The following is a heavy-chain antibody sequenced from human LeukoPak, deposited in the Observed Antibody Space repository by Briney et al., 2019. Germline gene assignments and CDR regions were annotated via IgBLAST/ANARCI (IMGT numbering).Heavy chain of an antibody. J-gene: IGHJ4*02. CDR3: ARDNVYDSSGYDY. CDR2: IYYSGST. V-gene: IGHV4-59*01. D-gene: IGHD3-22*01. CDR1: GGSISSYY. Sequence: PSETLSLTCTVSGGSISSYYWSWIRQPPGKGLEWIGYIYYSGSTNYNPSLKSRVTISVDTSKNQFSLKLSSVTAADTAVYYCARDNVYDSSGYDYWGQGTLVTVSS.